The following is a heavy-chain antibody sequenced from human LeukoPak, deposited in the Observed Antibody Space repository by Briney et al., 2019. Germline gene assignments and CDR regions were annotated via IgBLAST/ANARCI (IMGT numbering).Heavy chain of an antibody. CDR2: IYTSGGT. D-gene: IGHD2-21*02. V-gene: IGHV4-4*07. Sequence: SETLSLTCTVSGGSISSYYWSWIRQPAGKGLEWIGRIYTSGGTNYNPSLKSRVTMSVDTSKNQFSLKLSSVTAADTAVYYCARDTSGTGDFYPFDYWGQGTQVTVSS. J-gene: IGHJ4*02. CDR1: GGSISSYY. CDR3: ARDTSGTGDFYPFDY.